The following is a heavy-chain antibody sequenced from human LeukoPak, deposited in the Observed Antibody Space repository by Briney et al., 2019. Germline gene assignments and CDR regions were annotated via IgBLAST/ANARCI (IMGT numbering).Heavy chain of an antibody. CDR1: GFTFSSYN. V-gene: IGHV3-21*01. Sequence: PGGSLRLSCAASGFTFSSYNMNWVRQAPGKGLEWVSSISSSSSYIYYADSVKGRFTISRDNAKNSLYLQMNNLRVEDTAVYYCARAPTFSGWFDYWGQGTLVTVSS. J-gene: IGHJ4*02. D-gene: IGHD6-19*01. CDR3: ARAPTFSGWFDY. CDR2: ISSSSSYI.